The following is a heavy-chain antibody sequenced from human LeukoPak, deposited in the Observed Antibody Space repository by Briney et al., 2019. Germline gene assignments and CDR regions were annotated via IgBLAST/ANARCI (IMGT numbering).Heavy chain of an antibody. D-gene: IGHD2-15*01. V-gene: IGHV3-30-3*01. CDR2: ISYDGSNK. CDR1: GFTFSTYA. CDR3: ARDEGWY. Sequence: GGSLRLSCAASGFTFSTYAMSWVRQAPGKGLEWVAVISYDGSNKYYADSVKGRFTISRDNSKNTLYLQMNSLRAEDAAVYYCARDEGWYWGQGTLVTVSS. J-gene: IGHJ4*02.